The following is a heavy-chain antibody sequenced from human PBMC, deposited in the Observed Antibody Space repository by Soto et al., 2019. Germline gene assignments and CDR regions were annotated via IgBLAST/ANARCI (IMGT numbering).Heavy chain of an antibody. D-gene: IGHD1-26*01. CDR1: GGTFSSYT. CDR2: IIPILGIA. Sequence: QVQLVQSGAEVKKPGSSVKVSCKASGGTFSSYTISWVRQAPGQGLEWMGRIIPILGIANYAQKFQGRVTITADKSTSTAYMELSSLRSEDTAVYYCAREVTGIVGATIRRVLDYWGQGTLVTVSS. J-gene: IGHJ4*02. CDR3: AREVTGIVGATIRRVLDY. V-gene: IGHV1-69*08.